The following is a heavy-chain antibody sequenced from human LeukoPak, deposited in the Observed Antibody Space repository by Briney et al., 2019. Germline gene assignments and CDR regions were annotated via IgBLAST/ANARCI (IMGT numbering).Heavy chain of an antibody. CDR2: INHSGST. Sequence: SETLSLICAVYAGSFSGYYWNWIRQPPGKGLEWIGEINHSGSTNYNPSLKSRVTISVDTSKNQFSLKLSSVTAADTSVYYCARGRALYSSSPLDYWGQGTLVTVSS. CDR3: ARGRALYSSSPLDY. D-gene: IGHD6-6*01. J-gene: IGHJ4*02. V-gene: IGHV4-34*01. CDR1: AGSFSGYY.